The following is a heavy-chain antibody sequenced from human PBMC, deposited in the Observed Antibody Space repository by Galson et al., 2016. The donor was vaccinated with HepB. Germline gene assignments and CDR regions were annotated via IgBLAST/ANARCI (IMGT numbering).Heavy chain of an antibody. J-gene: IGHJ4*02. CDR3: AIGAFELGGGFVYFFDS. CDR1: GGSISSSNW. D-gene: IGHD4-23*01. CDR2: VLHSGRA. Sequence: SETLSLTCAVSGGSISSSNWWTWVRQPPGKGLEWIGEVLHSGRANYNPSLESRVTISADKSKNQFSLDLRTVTAADTAVYYCAIGAFELGGGFVYFFDSWGQGTLVSVSS. V-gene: IGHV4-4*02.